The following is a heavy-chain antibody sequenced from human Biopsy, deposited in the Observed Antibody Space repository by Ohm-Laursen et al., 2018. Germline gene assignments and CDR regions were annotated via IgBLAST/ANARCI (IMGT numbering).Heavy chain of an antibody. J-gene: IGHJ5*02. V-gene: IGHV4-34*01. D-gene: IGHD2-2*01. CDR3: ARFIVPSLHCSNGVCPIRWFDP. CDR2: VHHDGRA. CDR1: GGTYSGYY. Sequence: TLSLTWAVYGGTYSGYYWGWIRQPPGKGLEWIGEVHHDGRANYNPSLKSRVTISGDMSKKQFSLKLSGVTAADTAVYYCARFIVPSLHCSNGVCPIRWFDPWGQGTLVTVFS.